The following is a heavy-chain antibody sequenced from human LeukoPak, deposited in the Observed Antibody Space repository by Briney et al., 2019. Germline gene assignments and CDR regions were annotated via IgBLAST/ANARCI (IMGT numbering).Heavy chain of an antibody. Sequence: PGGSLRLSCAVSGLTFSSYFMHWVRQAPGEGLVWVSRISSDGTTTNYADSVKGRFTISRDNAKNTLYLQMNSLRAEDTAVYYCARNSRTDFDYWGQGTLVSVSS. CDR1: GLTFSSYF. CDR2: ISSDGTTT. J-gene: IGHJ4*02. CDR3: ARNSRTDFDY. D-gene: IGHD1-1*01. V-gene: IGHV3-74*01.